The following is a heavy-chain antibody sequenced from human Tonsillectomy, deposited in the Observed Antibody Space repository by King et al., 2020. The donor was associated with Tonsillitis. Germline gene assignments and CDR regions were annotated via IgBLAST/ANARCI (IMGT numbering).Heavy chain of an antibody. D-gene: IGHD2-21*01. J-gene: IGHJ3*02. CDR3: SRSISHAFDI. CDR1: GFTFSNNW. CDR2: TNEDGSAK. Sequence: VQLVESGGGLVQPGGSLRLSCIGSGFTFSNNWMSWVRQAPGKGLEWVANTNEDGSAKYYVDSVKGRFTTSRDNVKNSLYLQLNSLRVEDTAVYYCSRSISHAFDIRGQGTMVTVSS. V-gene: IGHV3-7*01.